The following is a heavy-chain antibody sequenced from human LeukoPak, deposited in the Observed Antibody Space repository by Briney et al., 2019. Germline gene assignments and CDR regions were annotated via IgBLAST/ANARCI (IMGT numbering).Heavy chain of an antibody. CDR3: ARDTIYDFWSGYIYYYYYMDV. V-gene: IGHV1-18*01. Sequence: ASVKVSCKASGYTFTSYGISWVRQAPGQGLEWMGWISAYNGNTNYAQKLQGRVTMTTDTSTSTAYMELRGLRSDDTAVYYCARDTIYDFWSGYIYYYYYMDVWGKGTTVTVSS. J-gene: IGHJ6*03. D-gene: IGHD3-3*01. CDR2: ISAYNGNT. CDR1: GYTFTSYG.